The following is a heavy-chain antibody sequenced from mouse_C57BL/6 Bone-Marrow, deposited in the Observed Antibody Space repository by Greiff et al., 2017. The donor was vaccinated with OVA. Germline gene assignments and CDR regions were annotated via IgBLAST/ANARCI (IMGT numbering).Heavy chain of an antibody. CDR2: IDPENGDT. J-gene: IGHJ3*01. CDR1: GFNIKDDY. Sequence: EVQRVESGAELVRPGASVKLSCTASGFNIKDDYMHWVKQRPEQGLEWIGWIDPENGDTEYASKFQGKATITADTSSNTAYLQLSSLTSEDTAVCYCTTLLCSFAYGGQGTLVTVSA. V-gene: IGHV14-4*01. D-gene: IGHD2-10*01. CDR3: TTLLCSFAY.